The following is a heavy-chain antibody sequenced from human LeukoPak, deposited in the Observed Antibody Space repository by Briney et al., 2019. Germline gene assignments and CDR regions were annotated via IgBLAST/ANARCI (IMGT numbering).Heavy chain of an antibody. CDR1: GGSISSYY. CDR2: IYYSGST. Sequence: SETLSLTCTVSGGSISSYYWSWIRQPPGKGLEWIGYIYYSGSTNYNPSLKSRVTISVDTSKNQFSLKLSSVTAADTAVYYCARVNWKGYYYYYMDVWGKGTTVTIFS. D-gene: IGHD1-20*01. CDR3: ARVNWKGYYYYYMDV. J-gene: IGHJ6*03. V-gene: IGHV4-59*01.